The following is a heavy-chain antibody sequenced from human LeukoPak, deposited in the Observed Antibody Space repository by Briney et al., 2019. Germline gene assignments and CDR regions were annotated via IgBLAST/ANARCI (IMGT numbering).Heavy chain of an antibody. CDR3: ARRAGAYSHPYDY. J-gene: IGHJ4*02. CDR2: ISSSSSYI. V-gene: IGHV3-21*01. Sequence: NPGGSLRLPCAASGFTFSSHGMNWVRQAPGKRLEWVSSISSSSSYIYYADSVKGRFTISRDNAKNSLYLQMNSLRAEDTAVYYCARRAGAYSHPYDYWGQGTLVTVSS. D-gene: IGHD4/OR15-4a*01. CDR1: GFTFSSHG.